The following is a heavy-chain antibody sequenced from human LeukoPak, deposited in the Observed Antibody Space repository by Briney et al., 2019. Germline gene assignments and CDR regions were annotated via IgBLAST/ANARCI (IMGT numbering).Heavy chain of an antibody. CDR2: IRSKGYGGTA. CDR3: TREIRYFDWFQADY. Sequence: GGSLRLSCTTSGFTFGDYSMSWFRQAPGKGLEWVGFIRSKGYGGTAEYAASVKGRFTISRDDSNSIAYLQMDSLKTENTAVYYCTREIRYFDWFQADYWGQGTLVTVSS. D-gene: IGHD3-9*01. CDR1: GFTFGDYS. J-gene: IGHJ4*02. V-gene: IGHV3-49*03.